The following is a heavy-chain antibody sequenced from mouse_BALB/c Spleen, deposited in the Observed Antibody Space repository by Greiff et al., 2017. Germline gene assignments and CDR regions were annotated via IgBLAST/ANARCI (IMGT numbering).Heavy chain of an antibody. V-gene: IGHV3-2*02. Sequence: ESGPGLVKPSQSLSLTCTVTGYSITSDYAWNWIRQFPGNKLEWMGYISYSGSTSYNPSLKSRISITRDTSKNQFFLQLNSVTTEDTATYYCARSYYRYDTWFAYWGQGTLVTVSA. CDR1: GYSITSDYA. D-gene: IGHD2-14*01. J-gene: IGHJ3*01. CDR3: ARSYYRYDTWFAY. CDR2: ISYSGST.